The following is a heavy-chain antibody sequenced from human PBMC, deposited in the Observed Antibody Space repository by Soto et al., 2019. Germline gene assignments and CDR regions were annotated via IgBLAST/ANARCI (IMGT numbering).Heavy chain of an antibody. D-gene: IGHD3-9*01. J-gene: IGHJ5*02. V-gene: IGHV4-30-4*01. CDR3: AREFLTGYYLWFDP. Sequence: PSETLSLTCTVSGGSISSGDYYWSWIRQPPGKGLEWIGYIYYSGSTYYNPSLKSRVTISVDTSKNQFSLKLSSVTAADTAVYYCAREFLTGYYLWFDPWGQGTLVTVSS. CDR1: GGSISSGDYY. CDR2: IYYSGST.